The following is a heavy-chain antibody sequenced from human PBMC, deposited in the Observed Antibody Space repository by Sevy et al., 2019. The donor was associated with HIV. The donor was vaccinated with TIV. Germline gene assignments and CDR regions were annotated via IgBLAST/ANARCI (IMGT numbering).Heavy chain of an antibody. CDR2: ISYDGSNK. J-gene: IGHJ4*02. CDR3: AKEGYSSGWYRY. CDR1: GFTFSSYG. Sequence: GGSLRLSCAASGFTFSSYGMHWVRQAPGKGLEWVAVISYDGSNKYYADSVKGRFTISRDNSKNTLYLQMNSLRAEDTAVYYCAKEGYSSGWYRYWGQGTLFTVSS. V-gene: IGHV3-30*18. D-gene: IGHD6-19*01.